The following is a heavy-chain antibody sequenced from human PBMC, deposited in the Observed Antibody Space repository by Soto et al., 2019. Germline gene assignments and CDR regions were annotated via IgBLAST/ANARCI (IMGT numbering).Heavy chain of an antibody. V-gene: IGHV3-74*01. D-gene: IGHD3-16*02. Sequence: GGSLRLSCAASGFTFSSYWMHWVRQAPGKGLVWVSRINSDGSSTSYADSVKGRFTISRDNAKNTLYLQMNSLRAEDTAVYYCARGEGGDYIWGSYRYYYYMDVWGKGTTVTVSS. CDR1: GFTFSSYW. J-gene: IGHJ6*03. CDR3: ARGEGGDYIWGSYRYYYYMDV. CDR2: INSDGSST.